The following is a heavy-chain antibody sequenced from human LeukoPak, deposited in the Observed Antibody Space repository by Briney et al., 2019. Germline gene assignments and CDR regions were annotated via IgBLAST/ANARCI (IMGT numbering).Heavy chain of an antibody. J-gene: IGHJ5*02. Sequence: SETLSLTCTVSGGSISSYYWSWIRQPPGKGLEWIGYIYYSGSTNYKPSLKSRVTISVDTSKNQFSLKLSSVTAADTAVYYCARDKRGYDILTGYYSQGWFDPWGQGTLVTVSS. D-gene: IGHD3-9*01. CDR2: IYYSGST. CDR1: GGSISSYY. CDR3: ARDKRGYDILTGYYSQGWFDP. V-gene: IGHV4-59*01.